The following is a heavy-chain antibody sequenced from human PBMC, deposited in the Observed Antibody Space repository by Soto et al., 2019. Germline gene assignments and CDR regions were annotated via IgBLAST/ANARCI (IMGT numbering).Heavy chain of an antibody. D-gene: IGHD2-8*01. CDR1: GGPLSSSSGY. Sequence: PSETLSLTCIVSGGPLSSSSGYWGWLRQPPGNGLEWTGSSLHGGTVYDSSLKSRVTIFVDISKNQFSIELTSVTAADTAVYYCARPRCDDGVLMVYASDYWGQGIPVTVSS. V-gene: IGHV4-39*01. CDR2: SLHGGT. J-gene: IGHJ4*02. CDR3: ARPRCDDGVLMVYASDY.